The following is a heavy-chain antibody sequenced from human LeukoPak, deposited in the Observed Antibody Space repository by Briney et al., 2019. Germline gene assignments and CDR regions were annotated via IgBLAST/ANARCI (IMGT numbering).Heavy chain of an antibody. CDR1: GGSISSGDYY. D-gene: IGHD3-3*01. V-gene: IGHV4-30-4*01. CDR2: IYYSGST. J-gene: IGHJ4*02. Sequence: PSETLSLTRTVSGGSISSGDYYWSWIRQPPGKGLEWIGYIYYSGSTYYNPPLKSRVTISVDTSKNQFSLKLSSVTAADTAVYYCARSGRITIFGVVIGPFDYWGQGTLVTVSS. CDR3: ARSGRITIFGVVIGPFDY.